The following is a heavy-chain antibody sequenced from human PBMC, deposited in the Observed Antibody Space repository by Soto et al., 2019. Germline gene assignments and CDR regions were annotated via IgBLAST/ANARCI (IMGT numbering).Heavy chain of an antibody. J-gene: IGHJ6*02. Sequence: AGSLRLSCAASGFTFSSYAMHWFRQAPGKGREWVAVISYDGSNKYYADSVKGRFTISRDNSKNTLYLQMNSLRAEDTAVYYCARDLVKFTASYYYYGMDVWGQGTTVTVSS. D-gene: IGHD3-16*02. CDR3: ARDLVKFTASYYYYGMDV. CDR2: ISYDGSNK. CDR1: GFTFSSYA. V-gene: IGHV3-30-3*01.